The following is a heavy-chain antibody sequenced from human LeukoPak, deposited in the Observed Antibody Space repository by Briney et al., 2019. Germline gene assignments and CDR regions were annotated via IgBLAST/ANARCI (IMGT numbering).Heavy chain of an antibody. D-gene: IGHD6-13*01. CDR1: GFTFSNYA. CDR2: FSRYGCNT. V-gene: IGHV3-23*01. CDR3: ARGSGSSWYFYFDY. Sequence: PGGSLRLSCAASGFTFSNYAMSWVRQAPGKGLEWVSTFSRYGCNTYYADSVKGRFTISRDNAKNSVYLQMNSLRAEDTALYYCARGSGSSWYFYFDYWGQGTLVTVSS. J-gene: IGHJ4*02.